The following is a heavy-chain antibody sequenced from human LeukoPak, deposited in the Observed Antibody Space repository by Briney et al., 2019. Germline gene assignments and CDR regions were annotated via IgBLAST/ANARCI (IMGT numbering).Heavy chain of an antibody. CDR3: ARGIVVVVAATGTNWFDP. Sequence: SVKVSCKASGGTFSSYTISWVRQAPGQGLEWMGRIIPILGIANYAQKFQGRVTITADKSTSTAYMELSSLRSEDTAVYYCARGIVVVVAATGTNWFDPWGQGTLVTVSS. CDR2: IIPILGIA. CDR1: GGTFSSYT. V-gene: IGHV1-69*02. D-gene: IGHD2-15*01. J-gene: IGHJ5*02.